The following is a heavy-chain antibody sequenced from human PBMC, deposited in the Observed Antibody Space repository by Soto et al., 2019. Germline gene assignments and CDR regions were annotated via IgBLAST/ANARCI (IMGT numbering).Heavy chain of an antibody. CDR1: GFTFDDYA. Sequence: GGSLRLSCAASGFTFDDYAMHWVRQAPGKGLEWVSGISWNSGSIGYADSVKGRFTISRDNAKNSLYLQMNSLRAEDTALYYCAKGHYPLELSYYYMDVWGKGTTVTVSS. J-gene: IGHJ6*03. CDR3: AKGHYPLELSYYYMDV. CDR2: ISWNSGSI. V-gene: IGHV3-9*01. D-gene: IGHD1-7*01.